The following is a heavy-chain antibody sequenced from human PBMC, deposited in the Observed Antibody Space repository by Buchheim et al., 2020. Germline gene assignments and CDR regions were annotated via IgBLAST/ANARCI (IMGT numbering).Heavy chain of an antibody. D-gene: IGHD3-3*01. V-gene: IGHV3-30-3*01. CDR3: ARDRLVQFLGWFDP. CDR1: GFTFSSYA. CDR2: ISYDGSNK. Sequence: QVQLVESGGGVVQPGRSLRLSCAASGFTFSSYAMHWVRQAPGKGLEWVAVISYDGSNKYYADSVKGRFTISRDNYKNTLYLQMNSLRAEDTAVYYCARDRLVQFLGWFDPWGQGTL. J-gene: IGHJ5*02.